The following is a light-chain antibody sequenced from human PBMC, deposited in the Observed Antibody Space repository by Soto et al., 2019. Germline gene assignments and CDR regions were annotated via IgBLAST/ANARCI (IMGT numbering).Light chain of an antibody. V-gene: IGLV2-11*01. CDR1: SSDVGGYNF. CDR3: CSYAGSHFL. J-gene: IGLJ2*01. CDR2: DVS. Sequence: QSALTQPRSVSGSPGQSVTISCTGTSSDVGGYNFVSWYQQHPGKAPKLMIYDVSQRPSGVPDRFSGSKSGNTASLTISGLHDEDEAYYYCCSYAGSHFLFGGGTKVTVL.